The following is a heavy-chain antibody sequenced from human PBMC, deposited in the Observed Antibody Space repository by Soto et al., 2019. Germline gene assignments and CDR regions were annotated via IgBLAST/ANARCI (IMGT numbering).Heavy chain of an antibody. V-gene: IGHV1-3*01. D-gene: IGHD6-19*01. CDR3: ARDLGGWPDY. Sequence: QVQLVQSGAEVKKPGPLVKVSCKASGYTFTSYAIHWVRQAPGQRLEWMGWINAGNGNTKYSQKFQDRVTITRDTSASTAYMELSSLRSEDTAVYYCARDLGGWPDYWGQGTLVTVSS. CDR2: INAGNGNT. J-gene: IGHJ4*02. CDR1: GYTFTSYA.